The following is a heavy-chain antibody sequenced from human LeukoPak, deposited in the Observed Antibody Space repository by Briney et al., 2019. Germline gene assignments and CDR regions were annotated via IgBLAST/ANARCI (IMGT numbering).Heavy chain of an antibody. CDR3: ARHPNTSYYGSGRGFFDL. D-gene: IGHD3-10*01. CDR2: IYYSGST. Sequence: SETLSLTCTVSGGSISSSAYYWGWIRQSPGKGLEWIGSIYYSGSTYYNPSLKSRVTISVDTSKNQFSLKLNSVTAADTAVYYCARHPNTSYYGSGRGFFDLWGRGTLVTVSS. CDR1: GGSISSSAYY. V-gene: IGHV4-39*01. J-gene: IGHJ2*01.